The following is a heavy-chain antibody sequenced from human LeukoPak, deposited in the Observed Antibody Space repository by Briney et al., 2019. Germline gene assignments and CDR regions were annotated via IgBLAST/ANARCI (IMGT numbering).Heavy chain of an antibody. CDR3: AKSPAGDAFDV. D-gene: IGHD3-10*01. J-gene: IGHJ3*01. Sequence: SETLSLTCAVYGGSFSGYYWSWIRQPPGQGLEWIASIYDGGATYYNPSLKSRVDIFVDTSKNQFSLSLRSVTAADTAVYYCAKSPAGDAFDVWGQGTMVTVSS. CDR2: IYDGGAT. CDR1: GGSFSGYY. V-gene: IGHV4-34*01.